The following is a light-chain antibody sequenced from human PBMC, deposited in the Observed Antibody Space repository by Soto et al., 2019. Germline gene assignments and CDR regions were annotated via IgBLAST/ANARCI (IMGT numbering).Light chain of an antibody. J-gene: IGKJ2*01. Sequence: EIVMTQSPATLSVSPGERATLSCRASQSVSSNLAWYQQKPGQAPRLLIYGASNRATGVPARFSGSGSGTDFTLTISSLEPEDFAVYHCQQRSNWPPGGTFGQGTKLEIK. CDR2: GAS. CDR3: QQRSNWPPGGT. V-gene: IGKV3-11*01. CDR1: QSVSSN.